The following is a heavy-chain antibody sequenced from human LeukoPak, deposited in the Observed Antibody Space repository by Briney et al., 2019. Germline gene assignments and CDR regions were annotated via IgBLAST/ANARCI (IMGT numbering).Heavy chain of an antibody. D-gene: IGHD5-12*01. V-gene: IGHV4-34*01. CDR1: GGSFRGYY. CDR3: ARGGYGGYADY. J-gene: IGHJ4*02. Sequence: SETLSLTCAVYGGSFRGYYWSWIRQPPGKGLEWIGEINHSGSTNYNPSLKSRVTISVDTSKNQFSLKLSSVTAADTALYYCARGGYGGYADYWGQGTLVTVSS. CDR2: INHSGST.